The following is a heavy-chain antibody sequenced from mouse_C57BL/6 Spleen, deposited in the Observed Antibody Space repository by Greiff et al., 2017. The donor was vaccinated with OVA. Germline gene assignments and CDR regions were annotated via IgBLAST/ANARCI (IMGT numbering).Heavy chain of an antibody. CDR1: GYTFTSYW. D-gene: IGHD1-1*01. J-gene: IGHJ2*01. V-gene: IGHV1-50*01. CDR2: IDPSDSYT. Sequence: QVQLKQPGAELVKPGASVKLSCKASGYTFTSYWMQWVKQRPGQGLEWIGEIDPSDSYTNYNQKFKGKATFTVDTASSTAYMQLSSLTSEDSAVYYCARIITTVVGRGYWGQGTTLTVSS. CDR3: ARIITTVVGRGY.